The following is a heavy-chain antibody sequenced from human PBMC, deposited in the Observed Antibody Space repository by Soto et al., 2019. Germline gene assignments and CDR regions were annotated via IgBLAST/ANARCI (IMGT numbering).Heavy chain of an antibody. CDR2: IYYSGST. V-gene: IGHV4-59*08. D-gene: IGHD2-8*01. CDR3: ARYGPHHNAPNNWFDP. CDR1: GGSISSYY. Sequence: SETLSLTCTVSGGSISSYYWSWIRQPPGKGLEWIGYIYYSGSTNYNPSLKSRVTISVDTSKNQFSLKLSSVTAADTAVYYCARYGPHHNAPNNWFDPWGQGTLVTVSS. J-gene: IGHJ5*02.